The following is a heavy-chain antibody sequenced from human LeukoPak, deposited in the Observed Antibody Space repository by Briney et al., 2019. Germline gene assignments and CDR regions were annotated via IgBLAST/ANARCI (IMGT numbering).Heavy chain of an antibody. CDR2: IYTSGST. J-gene: IGHJ6*03. V-gene: IGHV4-4*07. CDR3: ARDLTISGVVHYYYYMDV. Sequence: SETLSLTCAVYGGSFSSYYWSWIRQPAGKGLEWIGRIYTSGSTNYHASLKSRVPMTVDTSKNQFPLQLSSVTAEDTAVYYCARDLTISGVVHYYYYMDVWGKGTTVPVSS. D-gene: IGHD3-3*01. CDR1: GGSFSSYY.